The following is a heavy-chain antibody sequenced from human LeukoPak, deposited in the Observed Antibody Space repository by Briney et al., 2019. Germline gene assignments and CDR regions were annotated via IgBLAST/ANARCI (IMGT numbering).Heavy chain of an antibody. CDR1: GGSISSYY. V-gene: IGHV4-4*07. D-gene: IGHD3-10*01. J-gene: IGHJ6*03. Sequence: SETLSLTCTVSGGSISSYYWSWIRQPAGKGLEWIGRIYTSGSTNYNPSLKSRVTMSVDTSKNQFSLKVSSVTAADTAVYYCARVFDSGSQAYFYYMDVWGKGTTVTIFS. CDR3: ARVFDSGSQAYFYYMDV. CDR2: IYTSGST.